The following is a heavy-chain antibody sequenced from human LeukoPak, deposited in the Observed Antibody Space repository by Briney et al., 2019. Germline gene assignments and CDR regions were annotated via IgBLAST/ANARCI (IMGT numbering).Heavy chain of an antibody. D-gene: IGHD1-26*01. CDR1: GGSITRSSYY. J-gene: IGHJ4*02. V-gene: IGHV2-5*02. Sequence: TLSHTCTVGGGSITRSSYYWGWIRQPPGKALEWLVLIYWDGDKRYSPSLKSRLTITKDTSKNQVVLTMTNMDPVDTATYYCAQRIGRGARPFDYWGQGTLVTVSS. CDR2: IYWDGDK. CDR3: AQRIGRGARPFDY.